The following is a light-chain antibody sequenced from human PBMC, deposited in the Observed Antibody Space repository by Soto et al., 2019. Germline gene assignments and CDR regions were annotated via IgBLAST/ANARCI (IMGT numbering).Light chain of an antibody. J-gene: IGKJ1*01. CDR2: GAS. CDR3: QQSYTTPWT. Sequence: DIQMTQSPSSLSASVGDRVTVTCRASQTINTYLNWYRQTPGKAPELLFFGASSLQSGVPSRFSGSGSGTDFTLTISSLQPEDFATYYCQQSYTTPWTFGQGTKVEIK. V-gene: IGKV1-39*01. CDR1: QTINTY.